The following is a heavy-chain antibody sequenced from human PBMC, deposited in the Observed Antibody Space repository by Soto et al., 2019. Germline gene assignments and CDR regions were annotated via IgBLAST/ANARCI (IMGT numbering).Heavy chain of an antibody. CDR3: ARDIGPPLRPLDY. V-gene: IGHV3-9*01. D-gene: IGHD4-17*01. CDR2: ISWNTGSI. CDR1: GFRFNYYA. Sequence: EVQLVESGGGLVQPGWSLTLSCAASGFRFNYYAMHWVRQAPGKGLEWVSGISWNTGSIAYADSVKGRFTISRDSAKNSLYLQMTSLRVEDTAVYYCARDIGPPLRPLDYWCQGTLVTVSS. J-gene: IGHJ4*02.